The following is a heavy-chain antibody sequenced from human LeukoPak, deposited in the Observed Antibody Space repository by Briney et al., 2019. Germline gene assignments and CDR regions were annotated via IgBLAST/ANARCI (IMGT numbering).Heavy chain of an antibody. V-gene: IGHV3-49*03. J-gene: IGHJ4*02. CDR1: GFTFGDYA. CDR2: IRSKAYGGTT. CDR3: TSTFIVVVTAIRVVDY. D-gene: IGHD2-21*02. Sequence: GVSLRLSCTASGFTFGDYAMSRFRQAPGKGLEWVGFIRSKAYGGTTEYAASVKGRFTISRDDSKSIAYLQMNSLKTEDTAVYYCTSTFIVVVTAIRVVDYWGQGTLVTVSS.